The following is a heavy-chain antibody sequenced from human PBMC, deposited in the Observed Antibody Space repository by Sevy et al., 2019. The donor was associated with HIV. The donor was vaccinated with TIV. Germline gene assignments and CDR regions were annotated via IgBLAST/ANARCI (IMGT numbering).Heavy chain of an antibody. CDR1: GFTFSSYA. D-gene: IGHD2-8*01. CDR2: ISYDGSNK. V-gene: IGHV3-30-3*01. CDR3: ARDLSLGYCTNGVCHPDY. Sequence: GGSLRLSCAASGFTFSSYAMHWVRQAPGKGLEWVAVISYDGSNKYYADSVKGRFTISRDNSKNTLYLQMNSLRAEDTAVDYCARDLSLGYCTNGVCHPDYWGQGTLVTVSS. J-gene: IGHJ4*02.